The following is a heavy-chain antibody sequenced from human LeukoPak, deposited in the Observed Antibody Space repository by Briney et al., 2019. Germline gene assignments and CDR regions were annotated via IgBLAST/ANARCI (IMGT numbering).Heavy chain of an antibody. CDR2: MFHSGST. D-gene: IGHD6-19*01. Sequence: PSETLSLTCTVSGYSISSGYYWGWIRQPPGKGLEWIGSMFHSGSTYYNPSLKSRVTMSVDTSKNQFSLKLSSVTAADTAVYYCASSAVAATFGYWGQGTLVTVSS. J-gene: IGHJ4*02. CDR3: ASSAVAATFGY. CDR1: GYSISSGYY. V-gene: IGHV4-38-2*02.